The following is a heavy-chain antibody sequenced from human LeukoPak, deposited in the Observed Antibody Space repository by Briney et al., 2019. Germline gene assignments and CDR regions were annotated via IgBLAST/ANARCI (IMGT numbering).Heavy chain of an antibody. J-gene: IGHJ1*01. D-gene: IGHD3-16*02. CDR1: GFTFGSHW. V-gene: IGHV3-7*01. CDR2: INQDGSDK. Sequence: GGSLRLSCAASGFTFGSHWMSWVRQAPGKGLEWVADINQDGSDKHYVDSVKGRFTIARDNAESSLYLQGNSLRAEDTAVYYCVRDPRSFHFWGQGTLVTVSS. CDR3: VRDPRSFHF.